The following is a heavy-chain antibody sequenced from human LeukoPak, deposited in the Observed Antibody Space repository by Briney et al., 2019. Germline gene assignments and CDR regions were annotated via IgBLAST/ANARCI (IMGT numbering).Heavy chain of an antibody. V-gene: IGHV3-66*01. D-gene: IGHD3-10*01. CDR2: IYTGGDT. Sequence: GGSLRLSCAASGFTFSSYAMSWVRQAPGKGLEWGSGIYTGGDTYYADSVKDRFTISRDNSKNTLYLQMNSLRAEDTAVYYCTKGLWAGVSAARDWGQGTLVTVSS. J-gene: IGHJ4*02. CDR3: TKGLWAGVSAARD. CDR1: GFTFSSYA.